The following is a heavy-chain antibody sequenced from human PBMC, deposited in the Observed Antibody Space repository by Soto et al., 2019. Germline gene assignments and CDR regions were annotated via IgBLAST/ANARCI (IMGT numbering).Heavy chain of an antibody. Sequence: SLKVSCKASGGTFSSYAISWVRQAPGQGLEWMGGIIPIFGTANYAQKFQGRVTITADESTSTAYMELSSLRSEDTAVYYCARSYSGSYSAFDIWGQGTMVTVS. D-gene: IGHD1-26*01. V-gene: IGHV1-69*13. J-gene: IGHJ3*02. CDR3: ARSYSGSYSAFDI. CDR2: IIPIFGTA. CDR1: GGTFSSYA.